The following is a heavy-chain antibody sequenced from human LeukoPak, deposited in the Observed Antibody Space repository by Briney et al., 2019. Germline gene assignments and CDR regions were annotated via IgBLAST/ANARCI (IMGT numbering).Heavy chain of an antibody. V-gene: IGHV3-23*01. CDR1: GFTSSSYA. Sequence: GGTLRLSCAASGFTSSSYAMSGVSQAPGKGREWVSSVSGSGGSTYYADPVKGRFTISRDSSKNTLYLQMNSLRAEDTAVYYCAKAEHSRGWYTYYDYWGQGTLVTVSS. J-gene: IGHJ4*02. CDR3: AKAEHSRGWYTYYDY. D-gene: IGHD6-19*01. CDR2: VSGSGGST.